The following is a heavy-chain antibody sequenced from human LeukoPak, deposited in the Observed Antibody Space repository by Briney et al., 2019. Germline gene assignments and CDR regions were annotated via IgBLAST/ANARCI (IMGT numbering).Heavy chain of an antibody. CDR2: INHSGST. D-gene: IGHD1-26*01. CDR1: GGSFSGYY. V-gene: IGHV4-34*01. Sequence: SETLSLTCAVYGGSFSGYYWSWIRQPPGKGLEWIGEINHSGSTNYNPSLKSRVTISVDTSKNQFSLRLSSVTAADTAVYYCARGIVGATDFDYWGQGTLVTVSS. CDR3: ARGIVGATDFDY. J-gene: IGHJ4*02.